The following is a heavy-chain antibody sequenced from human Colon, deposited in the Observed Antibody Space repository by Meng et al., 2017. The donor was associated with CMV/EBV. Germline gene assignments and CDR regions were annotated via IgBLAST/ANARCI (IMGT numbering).Heavy chain of an antibody. Sequence: GESLKISCAASGGFTFSSYWIHWVRQAPGKGLVWVSRINSDGSTTTYADSVKGRFTISRDNSMNTLYLQLHSLRSEDTAVYYCAKDKGTYYFDIWGQGTMVTVSS. CDR1: GGFTFSSYW. CDR3: AKDKGTYYFDI. V-gene: IGHV3-74*01. D-gene: IGHD2-21*01. J-gene: IGHJ3*02. CDR2: INSDGSTT.